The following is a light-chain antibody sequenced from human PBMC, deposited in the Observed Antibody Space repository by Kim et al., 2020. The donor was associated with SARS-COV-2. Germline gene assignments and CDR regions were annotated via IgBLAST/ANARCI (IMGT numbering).Light chain of an antibody. V-gene: IGLV2-14*04. CDR1: GRGVGGYNF. CDR2: DVT. CDR3: SSYTSDSTLV. Sequence: GQSITISCPGTGRGVGGYNFVSWYQQHPRKVPKLSIYDVTKRPSGVSNRFSASKYGKTASLTISGLQAEDEADYYCSSYTSDSTLVFGGGTKVTVL. J-gene: IGLJ2*01.